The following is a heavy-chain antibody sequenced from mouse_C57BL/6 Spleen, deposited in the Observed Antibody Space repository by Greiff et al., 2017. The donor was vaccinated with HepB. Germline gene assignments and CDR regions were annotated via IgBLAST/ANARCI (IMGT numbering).Heavy chain of an antibody. D-gene: IGHD1-1*01. CDR3: ARGDKSSYNY. CDR1: GYAFSSSW. V-gene: IGHV1-82*01. Sequence: VQLQQSGPELVKPGASVKISCKASGYAFSSSWMNWVKQRPGKGLEWIGRIYPGDGDTNYNGKFKGKATLTADKSSSTAYMQLSSLKSEDSAVYFCARGDKSSYNYWGQGTTLTVSS. J-gene: IGHJ2*01. CDR2: IYPGDGDT.